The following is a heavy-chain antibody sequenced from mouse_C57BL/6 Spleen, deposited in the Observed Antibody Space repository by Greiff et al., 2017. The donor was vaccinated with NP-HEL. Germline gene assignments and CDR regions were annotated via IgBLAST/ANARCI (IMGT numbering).Heavy chain of an antibody. Sequence: EVKLVESGGGLVQPGGSLSLSCAASGFTFTDYYMSWVRQPPGKALEWLGFIRNKANGYTTEYSASVKGRFTISRDNSQSILYLQMNALRAEDSATYYCARRDYGSREYFDGWGTGTTVTVSS. CDR2: IRNKANGYTT. CDR1: GFTFTDYY. V-gene: IGHV7-3*01. D-gene: IGHD1-1*01. J-gene: IGHJ1*03. CDR3: ARRDYGSREYFDG.